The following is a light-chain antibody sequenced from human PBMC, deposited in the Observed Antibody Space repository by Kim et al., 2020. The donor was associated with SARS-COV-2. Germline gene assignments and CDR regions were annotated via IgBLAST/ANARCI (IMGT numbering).Light chain of an antibody. J-gene: IGLJ3*02. CDR2: KDS. CDR1: ALPKQY. Sequence: SYELTQPPSVSVSPGQTARITCTGDALPKQYAYWYQQKPGQAPVLVIYKDSERTSGIPERFSGSSSGTTVTLTISGVQAEDEADYYCQSADSSGTYHVFGGGTQLTVL. CDR3: QSADSSGTYHV. V-gene: IGLV3-25*03.